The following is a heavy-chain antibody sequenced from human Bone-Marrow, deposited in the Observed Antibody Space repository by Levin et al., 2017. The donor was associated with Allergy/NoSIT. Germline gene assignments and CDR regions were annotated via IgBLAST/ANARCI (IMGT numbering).Heavy chain of an antibody. V-gene: IGHV4-59*01. CDR1: GGSISSYY. Sequence: SETLSLTCNVSGGSISSYYWTWIRQSPGKGLEYIGYFYHTGVSNYNPSLKSRVTMSIDTSKNQFSLRLTSVTAADTAVYYCARVQLPIYSNTMDVWGQGTTVTMSS. D-gene: IGHD1-26*01. CDR3: ARVQLPIYSNTMDV. CDR2: FYHTGVS. J-gene: IGHJ6*02.